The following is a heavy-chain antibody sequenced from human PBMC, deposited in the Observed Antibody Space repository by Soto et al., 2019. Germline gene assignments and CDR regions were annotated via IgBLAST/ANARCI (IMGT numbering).Heavy chain of an antibody. CDR1: GFPFSHYA. CDR3: AREENCSDGICYSEYFQR. D-gene: IGHD2-15*01. V-gene: IGHV3-23*01. J-gene: IGHJ1*01. Sequence: VQLLESGGGLVQPGGSVRLSCAASGFPFSHYAMSWVRQAPGKGLEWVSAISGNGGDTAYADSVRGRFTISRDNSRDTLYLQMNSLRADDTAVYFCAREENCSDGICYSEYFQRWGQGTLVTVSS. CDR2: ISGNGGDT.